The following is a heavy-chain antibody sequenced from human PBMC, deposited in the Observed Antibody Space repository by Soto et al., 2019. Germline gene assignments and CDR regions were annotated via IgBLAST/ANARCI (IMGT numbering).Heavy chain of an antibody. J-gene: IGHJ4*02. V-gene: IGHV4-34*01. CDR3: ARRGYSGSYRPFDY. Sequence: TSETLSLTCAVYGGSFSGYYWSWIRQPPGKGLEWIGEINHSGSTNYNPSLKSRVTISVDTSKNQFSLKLSSVTAADTAVYYCARRGYSGSYRPFDYWGQGTLVTVSS. CDR1: GGSFSGYY. D-gene: IGHD1-26*01. CDR2: INHSGST.